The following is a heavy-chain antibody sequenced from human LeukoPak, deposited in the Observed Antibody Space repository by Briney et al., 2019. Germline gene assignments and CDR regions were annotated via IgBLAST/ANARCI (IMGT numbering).Heavy chain of an antibody. J-gene: IGHJ3*02. CDR2: ISWNSGSI. D-gene: IGHD2-2*01. Sequence: GGSLRLSCAASGFTFDDYAMHWVRQAPGKGLEWVSGISWNSGSIGYADSVKGRFTISRDNAKNSLYLQMNSLRAEDTALYYCAKAQGVVVPAAMRDAFDIWGQGTMVTVSP. CDR3: AKAQGVVVPAAMRDAFDI. V-gene: IGHV3-9*01. CDR1: GFTFDDYA.